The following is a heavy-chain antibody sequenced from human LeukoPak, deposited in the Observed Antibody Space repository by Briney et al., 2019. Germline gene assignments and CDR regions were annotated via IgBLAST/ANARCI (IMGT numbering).Heavy chain of an antibody. D-gene: IGHD6-13*01. CDR3: ARDRGHSSSWYNFDY. V-gene: IGHV3-48*01. Sequence: GGSLRLSCAASGFTFSSYSMNWVRQAPGKGLEWVSYISSSSSTIYYADSVKGRFTISRDNAKNSLYLQMNSLRAEDTAVYYCARDRGHSSSWYNFDYWGQGTLVTVSS. CDR1: GFTFSSYS. CDR2: ISSSSSTI. J-gene: IGHJ4*02.